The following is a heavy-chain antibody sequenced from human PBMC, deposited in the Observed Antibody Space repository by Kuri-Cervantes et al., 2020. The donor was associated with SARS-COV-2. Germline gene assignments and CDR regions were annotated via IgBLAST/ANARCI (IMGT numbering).Heavy chain of an antibody. CDR2: IYYSGST. Sequence: SETLSLTCTVSGGSISSGDYYWSWIRQPPGKGLEWIGYIYYSGSTYYNPSLKSRVTISVDTSKNQFSLKLSSVTATDTAVYYCARGGVGSSWASPLDYYYYYGMDVWGQGTTVTVSS. D-gene: IGHD6-13*01. CDR1: GGSISSGDYY. CDR3: ARGGVGSSWASPLDYYYYYGMDV. J-gene: IGHJ6*02. V-gene: IGHV4-30-4*01.